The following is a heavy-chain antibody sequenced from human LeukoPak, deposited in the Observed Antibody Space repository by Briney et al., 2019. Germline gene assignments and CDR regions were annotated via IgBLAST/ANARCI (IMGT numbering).Heavy chain of an antibody. CDR2: IYPGDSDS. CDR1: GYIFTDYW. J-gene: IGHJ4*02. V-gene: IGHV5-51*01. D-gene: IGHD2-15*01. Sequence: GESLKISCKGSGYIFTDYWNAWVRQVPGKGLEWMGLIYPGDSDSRYSPSFRGRVTFSADKSINTAYLHWSSLKASDTAMYYCTRRSVYCSGNSCYSTIAYWGQGTLVTVSS. CDR3: TRRSVYCSGNSCYSTIAY.